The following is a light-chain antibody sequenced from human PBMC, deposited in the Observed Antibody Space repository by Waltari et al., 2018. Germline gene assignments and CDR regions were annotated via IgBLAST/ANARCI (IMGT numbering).Light chain of an antibody. V-gene: IGKV1-5*03. CDR1: QNISSW. CDR2: KAT. Sequence: DIQTTPSASSLSSFVGDSITFTCRASQNISSWLAWYQQKSGKAPKLLTSKATTLGSGGPSRFSGRGSWKEFTLTISSLQPDDFATYYCQQYTSFSLTFGGGTTVEIK. CDR3: QQYTSFSLT. J-gene: IGKJ4*01.